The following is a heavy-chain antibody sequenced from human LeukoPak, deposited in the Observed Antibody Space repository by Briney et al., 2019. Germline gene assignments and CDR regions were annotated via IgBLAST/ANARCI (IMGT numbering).Heavy chain of an antibody. Sequence: GESLKISCKASGFSFTFTKNWIGWVRQVPGKGLEWMGIIYPVDSDIRYNPSFQGQVTISVDKSISTTYLQWSSLKASDTAIYYCARHLATVTASRQYNYYGMYVWGQGTTVTVSS. V-gene: IGHV5-51*01. J-gene: IGHJ6*02. CDR2: IYPVDSDI. D-gene: IGHD4-17*01. CDR1: GFSFTFTKNW. CDR3: ARHLATVTASRQYNYYGMYV.